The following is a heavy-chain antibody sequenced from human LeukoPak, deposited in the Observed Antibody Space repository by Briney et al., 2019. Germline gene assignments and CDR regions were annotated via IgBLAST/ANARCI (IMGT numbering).Heavy chain of an antibody. CDR1: GFTFSSDW. D-gene: IGHD5-12*01. V-gene: IGHV3-74*01. Sequence: AGSLRLSCAASGFTFSSDWMHWVRQAAGKGLVWVSRITNDGSTTAYADSVKGRFTISRDNSKNTLYLQMNSLRAEDTAVYYCAREPIDIVATISGDQLYYYCYGMDVWGQGTTVTVSS. J-gene: IGHJ6*02. CDR2: ITNDGSTT. CDR3: AREPIDIVATISGDQLYYYCYGMDV.